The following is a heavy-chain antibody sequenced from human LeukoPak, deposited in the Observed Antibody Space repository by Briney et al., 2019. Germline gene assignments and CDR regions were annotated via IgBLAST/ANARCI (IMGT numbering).Heavy chain of an antibody. D-gene: IGHD5-18*01. J-gene: IGHJ4*02. Sequence: GGSLRLSCAASGFTFSSYSMSWVRQAPGKGLEWVSSISSSSSYIYYADSVKGRFTISRDNPKNSLYLQMNSLRAEDTAVYYCARDGYSYGFDYWGQGTLVTVSS. CDR2: ISSSSSYI. CDR3: ARDGYSYGFDY. CDR1: GFTFSSYS. V-gene: IGHV3-21*01.